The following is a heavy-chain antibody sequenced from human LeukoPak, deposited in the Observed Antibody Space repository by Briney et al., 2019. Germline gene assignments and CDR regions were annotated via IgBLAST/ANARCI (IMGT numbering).Heavy chain of an antibody. Sequence: GDSLKISCKGSGYSFTGYWINWVRQMPGKGLEWMGMIDPSDSYTSYSPSFQGHVTISADKSISTAYLQWSSLKASDTAMYYCARRNDWKYAFQIWGQGTMVTVSS. CDR3: ARRNDWKYAFQI. CDR2: IDPSDSYT. CDR1: GYSFTGYW. V-gene: IGHV5-10-1*01. J-gene: IGHJ3*02. D-gene: IGHD1-1*01.